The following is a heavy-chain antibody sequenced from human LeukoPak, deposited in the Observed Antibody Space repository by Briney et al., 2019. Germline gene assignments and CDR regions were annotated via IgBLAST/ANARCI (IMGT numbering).Heavy chain of an antibody. D-gene: IGHD4-17*01. CDR1: GGTFSSYA. J-gene: IGHJ4*02. V-gene: IGHV1-69*04. CDR2: IIPILNMA. CDR3: ARGATVFDY. Sequence: SVKVSCKASGGTFSSYAISWVRQAPGQGREWMGRIIPILNMANYAQKFQDRVTITADKSTSTAYMELSSLRSADTAVYYCARGATVFDYWGQGTLVTVSS.